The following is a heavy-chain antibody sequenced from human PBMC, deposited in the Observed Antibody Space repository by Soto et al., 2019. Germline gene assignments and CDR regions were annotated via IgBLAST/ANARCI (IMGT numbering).Heavy chain of an antibody. D-gene: IGHD2-2*01. J-gene: IGHJ6*03. V-gene: IGHV1-3*01. CDR2: INAGNGNT. CDR3: ARAILEVVVPADRPSYYYYYMDV. CDR1: GYTFTSYA. Sequence: ASVKVSSKASGYTFTSYAMHWVRQAPGQRLEWMGWINAGNGNTKYSQKFQGRVTITRDTSASTAYMELSSLRSEDTAVHYCARAILEVVVPADRPSYYYYYMDVWGKGTTVTVSS.